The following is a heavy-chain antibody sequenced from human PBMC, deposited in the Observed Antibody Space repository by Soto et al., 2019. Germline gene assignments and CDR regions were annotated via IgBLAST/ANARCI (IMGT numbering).Heavy chain of an antibody. J-gene: IGHJ4*02. Sequence: QVQLVQSGAEVKKPGSSVKVSCKASGVTFNRQDMRWERQAPGQGLEWMGGIIPMFGTPHYAEKFQDRVTITADESTGTAYLELSSLTSEDTAVYYCATIEGRDVYSFDYWGPGTLVTVS. CDR2: IIPMFGTP. V-gene: IGHV1-69*01. CDR1: GVTFNRQD. CDR3: ATIEGRDVYSFDY. D-gene: IGHD4-4*01.